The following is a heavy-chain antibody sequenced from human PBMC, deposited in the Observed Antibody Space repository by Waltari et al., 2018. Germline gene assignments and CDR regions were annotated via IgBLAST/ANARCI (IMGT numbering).Heavy chain of an antibody. D-gene: IGHD2-15*01. Sequence: QVQLQESGPGLVKPLETLSLTCTVSGGSISSYYWSWIRQPPGKGLEWIGYIYYSGSTNYNPSLKSRVTISVDTSKNQFSLKLSSVTAADTAVYYCARTGGYCSGGSCYSDAFDIWGQGTMVTVSS. J-gene: IGHJ3*02. CDR2: IYYSGST. CDR1: GGSISSYY. CDR3: ARTGGYCSGGSCYSDAFDI. V-gene: IGHV4-59*01.